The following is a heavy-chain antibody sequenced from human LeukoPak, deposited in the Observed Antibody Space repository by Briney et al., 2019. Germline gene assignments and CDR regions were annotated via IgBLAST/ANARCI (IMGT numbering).Heavy chain of an antibody. CDR3: ARDPGLRYFDWTLPV. D-gene: IGHD3-9*01. J-gene: IGHJ4*02. Sequence: GGSLRLSCAASGFTFSSYSMNWVRQAPGKGLEWVSSISSSSSYIYYADSVKGRLTISRDNAKNSLYLQMNSLRAEDTAVYYCARDPGLRYFDWTLPVWGQGTLVTVSS. V-gene: IGHV3-21*01. CDR1: GFTFSSYS. CDR2: ISSSSSYI.